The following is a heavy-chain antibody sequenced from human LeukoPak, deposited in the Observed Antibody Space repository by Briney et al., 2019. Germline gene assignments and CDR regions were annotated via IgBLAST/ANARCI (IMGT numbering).Heavy chain of an antibody. CDR3: AKERSGGDFFDY. Sequence: GGSLRLSCAASGFTFSTYSMNWVRQAPGKGLEWVSGITSGRTTYYADSVKGRFTFSRDNSKNTLSLQMNSLRAEDTAIYYCAKERSGGDFFDYWGQGTLVTVSS. J-gene: IGHJ4*02. V-gene: IGHV3-23*01. D-gene: IGHD2-21*02. CDR2: ITSGRTT. CDR1: GFTFSTYS.